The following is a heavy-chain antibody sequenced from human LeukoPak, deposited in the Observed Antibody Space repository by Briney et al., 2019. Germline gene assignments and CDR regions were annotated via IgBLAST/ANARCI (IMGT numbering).Heavy chain of an antibody. V-gene: IGHV4-39*01. Sequence: SETLSLTCTVSGGPISSSSYYWGWIRQPPGKGLEWIGSIYYSGSTYYNPSLKSRVTISVDTSKNQFSLKLSSVTAADTAVYYCARLDGGWELLGFDYWGQGTLVTVSS. CDR2: IYYSGST. D-gene: IGHD1-26*01. CDR3: ARLDGGWELLGFDY. J-gene: IGHJ4*02. CDR1: GGPISSSSYY.